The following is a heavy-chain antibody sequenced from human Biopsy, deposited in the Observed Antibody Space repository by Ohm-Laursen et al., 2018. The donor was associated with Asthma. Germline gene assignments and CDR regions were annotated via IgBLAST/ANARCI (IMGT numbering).Heavy chain of an antibody. J-gene: IGHJ4*02. D-gene: IGHD3-16*01. Sequence: SLRLSCTASGFTFMTYGMHWVRQVPGKGLEWVATVGSDESYTDHADSVKGRFTISRDNSKNTLHLQMNSLSSEDTAVYYCARDVSRAIMIGGGREHYFDFWGQGTLVTVSS. V-gene: IGHV3-33*01. CDR3: ARDVSRAIMIGGGREHYFDF. CDR1: GFTFMTYG. CDR2: VGSDESYT.